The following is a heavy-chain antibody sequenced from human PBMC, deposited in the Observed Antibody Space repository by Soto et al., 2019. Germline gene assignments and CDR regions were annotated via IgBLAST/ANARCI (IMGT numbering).Heavy chain of an antibody. D-gene: IGHD6-13*01. Sequence: PSETLSLTCAVYGGSFSGYYWTWIRQPPGKGLEWIGEINDSGGTDYNPSLKSRVTISLDTSKNQLSLKLRSVTAADTAVYYCARGRKGFSSSCYVDWGQGTLVTVSS. CDR1: GGSFSGYY. CDR2: INDSGGT. CDR3: ARGRKGFSSSCYVD. J-gene: IGHJ4*02. V-gene: IGHV4-34*01.